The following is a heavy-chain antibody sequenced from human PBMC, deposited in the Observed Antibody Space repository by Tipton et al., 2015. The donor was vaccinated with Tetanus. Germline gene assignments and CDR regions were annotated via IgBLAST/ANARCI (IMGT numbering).Heavy chain of an antibody. CDR2: TSDSGYT. CDR3: ARSNILRFLDC. V-gene: IGHV4/OR15-8*01. Sequence: LRLSCVASGFTFSSYWMSWVRQPPGQGLEWIGETSDSGYTNYNPSLKSRVTISVDKSKDQFSLKLDSVTAADTAVYFCARSNILRFLDCWGQGTLVTVSS. D-gene: IGHD3-3*01. J-gene: IGHJ4*02. CDR1: GFTFSSYW.